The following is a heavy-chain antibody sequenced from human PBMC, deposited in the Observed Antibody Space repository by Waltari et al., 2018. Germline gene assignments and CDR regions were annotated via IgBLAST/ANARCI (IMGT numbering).Heavy chain of an antibody. CDR3: ASGRHSAFDF. CDR1: GGSFSGYY. CDR2: INHSGST. V-gene: IGHV4-34*01. J-gene: IGHJ3*01. Sequence: QVQLQQWGAGLLKPSETLSLTCAVYGGSFSGYYWSWIRQPPGKGLEWIGEINHSGSTNYNPSLKSRVIISADTSKNQFSLQLNSVTPEDTAVYYCASGRHSAFDFWGQGTKVAVS.